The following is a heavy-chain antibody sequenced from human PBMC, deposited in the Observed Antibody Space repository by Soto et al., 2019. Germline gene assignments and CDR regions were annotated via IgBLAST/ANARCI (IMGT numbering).Heavy chain of an antibody. CDR2: ISAYNGNR. Sequence: QGQLLQSGDEVKTPGASVRVSCRASGYPFTSYGISWVRQAPGQGLEWVAWISAYNGNRDIAQKFQGRVTMTLETSTGTAHMELGDLTSDDRAVYYCARGRIVCSIQDAFEIWGQGTNVTVSS. J-gene: IGHJ3*02. CDR1: GYPFTSYG. CDR3: ARGRIVCSIQDAFEI. D-gene: IGHD1-26*01. V-gene: IGHV1-18*01.